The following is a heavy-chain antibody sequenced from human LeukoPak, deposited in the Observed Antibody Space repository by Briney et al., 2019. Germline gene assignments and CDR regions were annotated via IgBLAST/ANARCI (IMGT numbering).Heavy chain of an antibody. CDR2: ISGSSSYI. CDR3: ARNNEIVVVISSHAFDI. Sequence: GGSLRLSCATSGFTFNNYNMNWVRQAPGKGLEWVSSISGSSSYIYYADSVKGRFTISRGNAKNSLYLQMNSLRAEDTAVYYCARNNEIVVVISSHAFDIWGQGTMVTVSS. J-gene: IGHJ3*02. D-gene: IGHD3-22*01. CDR1: GFTFNNYN. V-gene: IGHV3-21*01.